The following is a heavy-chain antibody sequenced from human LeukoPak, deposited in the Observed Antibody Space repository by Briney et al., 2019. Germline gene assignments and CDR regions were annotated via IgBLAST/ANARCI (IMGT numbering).Heavy chain of an antibody. J-gene: IGHJ4*02. V-gene: IGHV3-15*01. CDR1: GFTFSNAW. D-gene: IGHD6-19*01. Sequence: GGSLRLSCAASGFTFSNAWMSWVRQAPGKGLEWVGRIKSKTDGGTTDYAAPVKGRFTISRDDSKNTLYLQMNSLKTEDTAVYYCTTPPEHSSGWYPFDYWGQGTLVTVSS. CDR3: TTPPEHSSGWYPFDY. CDR2: IKSKTDGGTT.